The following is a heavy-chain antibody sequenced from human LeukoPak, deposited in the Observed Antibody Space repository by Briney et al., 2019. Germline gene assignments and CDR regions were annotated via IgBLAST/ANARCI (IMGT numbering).Heavy chain of an antibody. V-gene: IGHV4-4*07. J-gene: IGHJ3*02. CDR2: FYASGST. CDR1: GGSINNHY. Sequence: SETLSLTCTVSGGSINNHYWSWIRQSAEKGLEWIGRFYASGSTNYSPSLKSRLSMSVDMSKNQFSLNLTSVTAADTAVYYCAGEEAGCSSASCYRAFDMWGQGTMVTVSS. D-gene: IGHD2-2*02. CDR3: AGEEAGCSSASCYRAFDM.